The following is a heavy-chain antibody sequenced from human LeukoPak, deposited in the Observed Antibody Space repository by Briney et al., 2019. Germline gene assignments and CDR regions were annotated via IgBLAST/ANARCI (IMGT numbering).Heavy chain of an antibody. D-gene: IGHD6-13*01. J-gene: IGHJ6*03. CDR1: GFTFSSYW. V-gene: IGHV3-7*01. CDR3: ARVNAQQLVARNYYYYYYYMDV. Sequence: GGSLRLSCAASGFTFSSYWMSWVRQAPGKGLEWVANIKQDGSEKYYVDSVKGRFTISRDNAKNSLYLQMNSLRAEDTAVYYCARVNAQQLVARNYYYYYYYMDVWGKGTTVTVSS. CDR2: IKQDGSEK.